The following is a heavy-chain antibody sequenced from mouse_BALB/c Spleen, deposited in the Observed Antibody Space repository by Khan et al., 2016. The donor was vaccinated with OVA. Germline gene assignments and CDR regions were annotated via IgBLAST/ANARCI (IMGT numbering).Heavy chain of an antibody. Sequence: QIQLVQSGPELKKPGETVKISCKASGYTFTNNGMNWVKQNPGKGLKWMGWINPYTGEPTYVDDFKGRFAFSLETSATTAYLQINNLKNEDTATDFCARVGYAGTMDYWGQGTSVTVSA. J-gene: IGHJ4*01. V-gene: IGHV9-3-1*01. CDR2: INPYTGEP. D-gene: IGHD2-14*01. CDR1: GYTFTNNG. CDR3: ARVGYAGTMDY.